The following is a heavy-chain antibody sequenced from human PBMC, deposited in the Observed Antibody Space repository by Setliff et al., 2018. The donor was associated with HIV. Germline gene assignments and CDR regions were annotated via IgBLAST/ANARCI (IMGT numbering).Heavy chain of an antibody. Sequence: LRLSCAASGFTFSSYAMSWVRQAPGKGLEWVSAISGRGDIVLYGDSVKGRYTISRDNAENSLYLQMNSLRAEDTAVYYCVRDHNWAFDVWGQGTVVTVSS. CDR1: GFTFSSYA. CDR3: VRDHNWAFDV. V-gene: IGHV3-23*01. J-gene: IGHJ3*01. CDR2: ISGRGDIV.